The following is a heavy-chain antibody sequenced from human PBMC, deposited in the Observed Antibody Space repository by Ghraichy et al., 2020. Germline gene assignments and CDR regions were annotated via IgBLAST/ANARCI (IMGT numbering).Heavy chain of an antibody. V-gene: IGHV3-23*01. J-gene: IGHJ5*02. D-gene: IGHD6-13*01. Sequence: GGSLRLSCAASGFTFSSYAMSWVRQAPGKGLEWVSAISGSGGSTYYADSVKGRFTISRDNSKNTLYLQMNSLRAEDTAVYYCAKQQLVQDYGDNWFDPWGQGTLVTVSS. CDR3: AKQQLVQDYGDNWFDP. CDR1: GFTFSSYA. CDR2: ISGSGGST.